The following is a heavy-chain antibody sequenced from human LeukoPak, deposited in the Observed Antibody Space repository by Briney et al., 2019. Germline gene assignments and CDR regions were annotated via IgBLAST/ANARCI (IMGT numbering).Heavy chain of an antibody. Sequence: GGSLRLSCAASRFTFSSYWMSWVRQAPGKGLEWVANIKQDGSEKYYVDSVKGRFTISRDNAKNSLYLQMNSLRAEDTAVYYCARGPLIWGRLTFYFDYWGQGTLVTVSS. V-gene: IGHV3-7*01. CDR3: ARGPLIWGRLTFYFDY. CDR2: IKQDGSEK. D-gene: IGHD3-10*01. J-gene: IGHJ4*02. CDR1: RFTFSSYW.